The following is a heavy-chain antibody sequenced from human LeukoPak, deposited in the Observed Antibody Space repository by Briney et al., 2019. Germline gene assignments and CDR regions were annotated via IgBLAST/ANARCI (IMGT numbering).Heavy chain of an antibody. J-gene: IGHJ4*02. D-gene: IGHD3-22*01. CDR1: GFTFDDYA. CDR2: ISWNSGSI. V-gene: IGHV3-9*01. Sequence: PGGSLRLSYAASGFTFDDYAMHWVRQAPGKGLEWVSGISWNSGSIGYADSVKGRFTISRDNAKNSLYLQMNSLRAEDTALYYCAKDFNYDSSAGFDYWGQGTLVTVSS. CDR3: AKDFNYDSSAGFDY.